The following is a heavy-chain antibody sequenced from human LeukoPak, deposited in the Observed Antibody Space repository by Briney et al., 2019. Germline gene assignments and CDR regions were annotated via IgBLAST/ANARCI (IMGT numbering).Heavy chain of an antibody. D-gene: IGHD3-3*01. J-gene: IGHJ3*02. CDR3: ARVRDFWSGYYGDDAFDI. V-gene: IGHV4-59*02. CDR2: IYYSGST. Sequence: PSETLSLTCTVSGGSVSSYYWSWIRQPPGKGLEWIGDIYYSGSTNYTPSLKSRVTISVDTSKNPFSLKLSSVTAADTAVYYCARVRDFWSGYYGDDAFDIWGQGTMVTVSS. CDR1: GGSVSSYY.